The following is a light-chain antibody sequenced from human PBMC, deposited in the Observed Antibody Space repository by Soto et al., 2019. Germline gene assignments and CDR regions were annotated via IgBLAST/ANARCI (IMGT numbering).Light chain of an antibody. CDR3: CSYAGSYTWV. CDR2: DVS. CDR1: SSDVGGYNY. Sequence: QSALTQPRSVSGSTGLSVTISCTGASSDVGGYNYVSWYQQQPGKAPKLMIYDVSKRPSGVPDRFSGSKSGNTASLTISGLQAEDETDYYCCSYAGSYTWVFGTGTKLTV. V-gene: IGLV2-11*01. J-gene: IGLJ1*01.